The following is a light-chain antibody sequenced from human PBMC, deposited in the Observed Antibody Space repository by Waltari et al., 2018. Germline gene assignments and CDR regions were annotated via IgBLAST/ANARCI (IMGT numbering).Light chain of an antibody. J-gene: IGKJ1*01. CDR1: QSVSNSF. CDR2: GAS. V-gene: IGKV3-20*01. CDR3: QQYGSSPET. Sequence: EIVLTQSPGTLSLSPGERATLSCRASQSVSNSFLAWYQQTPGQAPRLLIYGASSRATGIPGRFSGSGSGTDFTLTISRLEPEDFTVYYCQQYGSSPETFGQGTKVEIK.